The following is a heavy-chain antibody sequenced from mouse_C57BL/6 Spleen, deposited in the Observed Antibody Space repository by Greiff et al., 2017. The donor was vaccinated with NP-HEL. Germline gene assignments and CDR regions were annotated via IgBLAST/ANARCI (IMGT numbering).Heavy chain of an antibody. CDR3: ARDRAFDY. D-gene: IGHD3-1*01. J-gene: IGHJ2*01. CDR1: GFTFSSYA. Sequence: EVQLVESGGGLVKPGGSLKLSCAASGFTFSSYAMSWVRQTPEKRLEWVATISDGGSYTCYPDNVKGRFTISRDNAKNNLYLQMSHLKSEDTAMYYCARDRAFDYWGQGTTLTVSS. CDR2: ISDGGSYT. V-gene: IGHV5-4*01.